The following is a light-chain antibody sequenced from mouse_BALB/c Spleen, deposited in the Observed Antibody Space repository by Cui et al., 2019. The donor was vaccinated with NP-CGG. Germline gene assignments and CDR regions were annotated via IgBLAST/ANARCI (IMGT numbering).Light chain of an antibody. Sequence: QAVVSLESALTTSPGETVTLTCRSSTGAVTTSNYANWVQEKPDHLFTGLIGGTNNRAPGVPARFSGSLIGDKAALTITGAQTEDEAMYFCALWYSNHWVFGGGTKLTVL. J-gene: IGLJ1*01. V-gene: IGLV1*01. CDR1: TGAVTTSNY. CDR3: ALWYSNHWV. CDR2: GTN.